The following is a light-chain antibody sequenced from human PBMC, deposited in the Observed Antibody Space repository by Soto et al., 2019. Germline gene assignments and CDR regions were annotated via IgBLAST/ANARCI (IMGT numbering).Light chain of an antibody. CDR2: DVN. V-gene: IGLV2-11*01. CDR3: CSYVGSDSSFV. J-gene: IGLJ1*01. Sequence: QSVLTQPRSLSGYPGQSDTIPCTGTSNDVGGYNFVSWYQQHPCKVPKLIIYDVNIRPSGLPDRFSASKSGITASLTISGLQAEDEADYYCCSYVGSDSSFVFGSGTKVTVL. CDR1: SNDVGGYNF.